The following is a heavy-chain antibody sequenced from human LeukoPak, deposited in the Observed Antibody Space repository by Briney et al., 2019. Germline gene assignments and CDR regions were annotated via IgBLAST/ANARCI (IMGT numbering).Heavy chain of an antibody. CDR2: IYYSGST. D-gene: IGHD3-10*01. CDR3: AKTLLRGLYYFDR. J-gene: IGHJ4*02. Sequence: SETLSLTCTVSGGSISSSSYYWGWIRQPPGKGMEWIGSIYYSGSTYYNPSLKSRVTMSVDTSKNQFSLILNSVTAADTAIYYCAKTLLRGLYYFDRWGQGTLVTVSS. CDR1: GGSISSSSYY. V-gene: IGHV4-39*07.